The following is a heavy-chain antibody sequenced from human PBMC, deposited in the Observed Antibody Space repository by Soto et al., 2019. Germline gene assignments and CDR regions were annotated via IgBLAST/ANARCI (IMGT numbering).Heavy chain of an antibody. CDR2: IKNKANSYST. V-gene: IGHV3-72*01. CDR3: ARIRLVGGTNRDRYFEY. D-gene: IGHD1-26*01. Sequence: EVQLVESGGGLVQPGGSLRLSCAASGFTFSEHYMDWVRQAPGQGLEWIGRIKNKANSYSTEYAASVQGRFTISRDDSKNSLYLQMKSMKTDDTAVYYCARIRLVGGTNRDRYFEYWGQGTLVSVSS. J-gene: IGHJ4*02. CDR1: GFTFSEHY.